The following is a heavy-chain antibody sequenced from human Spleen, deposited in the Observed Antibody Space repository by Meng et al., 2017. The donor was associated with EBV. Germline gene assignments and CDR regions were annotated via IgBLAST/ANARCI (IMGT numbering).Heavy chain of an antibody. CDR2: FLPTLGAP. J-gene: IGHJ4*02. Sequence: QVRLVQAGAEVKKPGSSVKVSCKTSGGPFRNYAISWVRQAPGQGLEWLGGFLPTLGAPNYAQKFHGRVSITADESTSTHYMDLSSLRSEDTDVYYCASESGRGYTPDYWGQGTLVTVSS. CDR1: GGPFRNYA. CDR3: ASESGRGYTPDY. V-gene: IGHV1-69*01. D-gene: IGHD3-10*01.